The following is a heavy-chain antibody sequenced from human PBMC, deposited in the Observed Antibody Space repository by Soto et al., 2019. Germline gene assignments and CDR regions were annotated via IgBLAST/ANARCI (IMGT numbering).Heavy chain of an antibody. Sequence: QVQLVESGGGVVQPGRSLRLSCAASGFTFSSYGMHWVRQAPGKGLEWVAVISYDGSNKYYADSVKGRFTISRDNSKNTLYLQMNSLRAEDTAVYYCAKQIVVPHGGYYFDYWGQGTLVTVSS. D-gene: IGHD3-22*01. J-gene: IGHJ4*02. CDR3: AKQIVVPHGGYYFDY. CDR2: ISYDGSNK. CDR1: GFTFSSYG. V-gene: IGHV3-30*18.